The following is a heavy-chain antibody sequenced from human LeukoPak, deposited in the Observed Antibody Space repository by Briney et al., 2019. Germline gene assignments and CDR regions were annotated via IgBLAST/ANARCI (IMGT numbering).Heavy chain of an antibody. V-gene: IGHV4-39*01. D-gene: IGHD3-9*01. Sequence: SETLSLTCSVSGGSISSSGYYWGWIRQPPGKGLEWIASIYYSGSTYYNPSLKSRVTVSVDTSKNQLSLKLSSLTAADTAVYYCAGYFDWLSYFDYWGQGTLVTVSS. CDR1: GGSISSSGYY. CDR3: AGYFDWLSYFDY. J-gene: IGHJ4*02. CDR2: IYYSGST.